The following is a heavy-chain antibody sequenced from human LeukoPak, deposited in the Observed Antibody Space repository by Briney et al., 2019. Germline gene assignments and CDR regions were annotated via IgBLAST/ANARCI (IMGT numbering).Heavy chain of an antibody. CDR1: GFTFGDYA. D-gene: IGHD2-15*01. V-gene: IGHV3-49*04. CDR3: TRAAIVVVVAWFDL. CDR2: IRSKAYGGTT. Sequence: HPGGSLRLSCTASGFTFGDYAMSWVRQAPGKGLEWVGFIRSKAYGGTTEYAASVKGRFTISRDDSKSIAYLQMNSLKTEDTAVYYCTRAAIVVVVAWFDLWGRGTLVTVSS. J-gene: IGHJ2*01.